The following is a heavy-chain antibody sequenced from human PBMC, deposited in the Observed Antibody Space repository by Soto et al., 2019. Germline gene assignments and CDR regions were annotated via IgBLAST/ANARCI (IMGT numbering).Heavy chain of an antibody. V-gene: IGHV3-30-3*01. CDR3: ARDCYGSGSYSYGMDV. Sequence: PGGSLRLSCAASGFTFRSYAMHWVRQAPGKGLEWVAVISYDGSNKYYADSVKGRFTISRDNSKNTLYLQMNSLRAEDTAVYYCARDCYGSGSYSYGMDVWGQGTTVTVSS. J-gene: IGHJ6*02. D-gene: IGHD3-10*01. CDR1: GFTFRSYA. CDR2: ISYDGSNK.